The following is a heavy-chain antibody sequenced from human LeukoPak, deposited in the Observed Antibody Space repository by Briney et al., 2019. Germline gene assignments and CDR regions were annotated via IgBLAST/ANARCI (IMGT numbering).Heavy chain of an antibody. J-gene: IGHJ4*02. CDR3: ARHAIVYGYSSGYMEG. Sequence: PSETLSLTCTASGGSISSYYWSWIRQPPGKGLEWIGYIYYSGSTNYNPSLKSRVTISVDTSKHQYSLKLRSVTGTGRPGYYCARHAIVYGYSSGYMEGWGQGTLVTVSS. CDR2: IYYSGST. CDR1: GGSISSYY. D-gene: IGHD6-19*01. V-gene: IGHV4-59*08.